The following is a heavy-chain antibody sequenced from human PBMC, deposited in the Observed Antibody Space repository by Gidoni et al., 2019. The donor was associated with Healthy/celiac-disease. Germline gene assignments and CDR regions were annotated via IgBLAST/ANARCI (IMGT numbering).Heavy chain of an antibody. CDR3: AKDPFLPSYYGSGSYPPRIDY. J-gene: IGHJ4*02. D-gene: IGHD3-10*01. CDR1: GFTFSRYA. Sequence: EVQLLESGGGLVQPGGSLSLSCAASGFTFSRYAISWVRQAPGKGLEWVSAISGSGGSTYYADSVKGRFTISRDNSKNTLYLQMNSLRAEDTAVYYCAKDPFLPSYYGSGSYPPRIDYWGQGTLVTVSS. V-gene: IGHV3-23*01. CDR2: ISGSGGST.